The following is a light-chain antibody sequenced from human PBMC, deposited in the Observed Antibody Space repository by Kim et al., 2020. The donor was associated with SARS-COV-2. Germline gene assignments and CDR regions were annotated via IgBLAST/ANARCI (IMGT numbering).Light chain of an antibody. V-gene: IGLV2-14*03. CDR3: GSYSSTTTVL. J-gene: IGLJ2*01. Sequence: QSITFSYTGTSSDVGAYDFVSWYQQHPGTAPKLRIYDVSHRPSGVSNRFSGSKSGNTASLTISGLQAEDEADYYCGSYSSTTTVLFGGGTQLTVL. CDR2: DVS. CDR1: SSDVGAYDF.